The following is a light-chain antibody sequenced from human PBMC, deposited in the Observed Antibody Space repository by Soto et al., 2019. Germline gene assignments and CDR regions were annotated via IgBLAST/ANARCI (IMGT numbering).Light chain of an antibody. CDR3: QQYYNTPYT. Sequence: DIVLTQSPDSLAVSLGERATINCKSSQSLLYTSNNKNYLAWYQQKPGQPPRLLIYWASTRESGVPDRFSGSGSGTDFTLTVNSLQAEDVAVYYCQQYYNTPYTFGQGTTLEIK. CDR2: WAS. CDR1: QSLLYTSNNKNY. V-gene: IGKV4-1*01. J-gene: IGKJ2*01.